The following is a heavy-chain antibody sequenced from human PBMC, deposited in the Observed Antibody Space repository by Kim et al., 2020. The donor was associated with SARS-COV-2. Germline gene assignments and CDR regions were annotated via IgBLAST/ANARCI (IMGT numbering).Heavy chain of an antibody. D-gene: IGHD3-3*01. CDR3: VRQGYDVLSGHFERDF. CDR1: GGSLSSRPYY. J-gene: IGHJ4*02. V-gene: IGHV4-39*01. CDR2: IYYSGTT. Sequence: SETLSLTCTVSGGSLSSRPYYWGWVRQPPGKALEWVGSIYYSGTTYSNPSLSNRVSISRDTSKSQFSLSLISVTAADTAVYYCVRQGYDVLSGHFERDFWGQGTLVTVSA.